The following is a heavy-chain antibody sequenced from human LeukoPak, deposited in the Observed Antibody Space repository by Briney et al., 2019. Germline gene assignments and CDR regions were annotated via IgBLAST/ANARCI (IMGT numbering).Heavy chain of an antibody. D-gene: IGHD3-10*01. V-gene: IGHV3-33*01. CDR3: ARDFYVGSKSCYIGY. Sequence: PGGSLRLSCAASGFTSSTYGMHWVRQAPGKGLEWVAVIWYDGSNKYYADSVKGRLTISRDNSKNTLYLQMNSLRAEDTAVYYCARDFYVGSKSCYIGYWGHGTLVTVSS. J-gene: IGHJ4*01. CDR1: GFTSSTYG. CDR2: IWYDGSNK.